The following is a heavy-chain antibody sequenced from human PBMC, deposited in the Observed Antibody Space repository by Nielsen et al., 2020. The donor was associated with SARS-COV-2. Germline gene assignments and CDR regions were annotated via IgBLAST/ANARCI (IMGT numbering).Heavy chain of an antibody. J-gene: IGHJ4*02. V-gene: IGHV4-59*13. D-gene: IGHD4-17*01. CDR3: ARFYGDGPFDY. CDR2: IYYPGIYRGIT. Sequence: SETLSLICSVSGDSISGYYWNWIRQPPGKGLEWIGYIYYPGIYRGITNYHPSLNSRVTISLDTSKNQFSLDLTSVTAADTAVYYCARFYGDGPFDYWGQGTLVTVPS. CDR1: GDSISGYY.